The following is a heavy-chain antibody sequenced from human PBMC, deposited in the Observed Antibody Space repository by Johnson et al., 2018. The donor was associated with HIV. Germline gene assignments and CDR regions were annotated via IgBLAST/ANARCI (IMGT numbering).Heavy chain of an antibody. CDR3: AGDNWSYEDALGDAFDI. CDR2: IKQDGSEK. Sequence: MQLVESGGGVVRPGGSLRLSCAASGFTFSSYWMSWVRQAPGKGLEWVANIKQDGSEKYYVDSVKGRFTISRDNAKNSLYLQMNSLRAEETAVYYWAGDNWSYEDALGDAFDIWGQGTMVTVSS. J-gene: IGHJ3*02. CDR1: GFTFSSYW. V-gene: IGHV3-7*04. D-gene: IGHD1-7*01.